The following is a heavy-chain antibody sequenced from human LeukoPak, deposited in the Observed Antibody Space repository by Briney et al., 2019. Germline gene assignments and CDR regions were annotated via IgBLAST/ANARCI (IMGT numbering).Heavy chain of an antibody. V-gene: IGHV5-51*01. Sequence: GESLKISCKGSGYSLTSYWIGWVRQMPGKGLEWMGIIYPGDSDTRYSPSFQGQVTISADKSISTAYLQWSSLKASDTAMYYCARGGYDFWSGYYPGDYWGQGTLVTVSS. J-gene: IGHJ4*02. D-gene: IGHD3-3*01. CDR1: GYSLTSYW. CDR3: ARGGYDFWSGYYPGDY. CDR2: IYPGDSDT.